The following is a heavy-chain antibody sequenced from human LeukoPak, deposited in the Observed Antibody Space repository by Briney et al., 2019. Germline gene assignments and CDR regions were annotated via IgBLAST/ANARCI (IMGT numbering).Heavy chain of an antibody. J-gene: IGHJ6*02. CDR1: GGSISGYY. CDR3: ARDIWVGAGFYYYGMDV. V-gene: IGHV4-4*07. D-gene: IGHD1-26*01. Sequence: PSETLSLTCTVSGGSISGYYWSWIRQPAGKGLEWIGRIYANGGANYNPSLKSRVTMSLDTSKKQFSLKLSSVTAADTAVYYCARDIWVGAGFYYYGMDVWGQGTTVTVSS. CDR2: IYANGGA.